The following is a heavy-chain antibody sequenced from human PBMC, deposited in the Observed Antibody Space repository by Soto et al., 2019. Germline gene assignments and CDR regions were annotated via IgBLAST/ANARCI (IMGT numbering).Heavy chain of an antibody. CDR1: GGSIISYY. CDR3: AILGYSGYATSAFDT. V-gene: IGHV4-59*08. J-gene: IGHJ3*02. CDR2: IYYSGST. Sequence: SVTLSLTCTVSGGSIISYYWSWIRQPPGKGLEWIGYIYYSGSTNYNPSLKSRVTISVDTSKNQFSLKLSSVTAADTAVYYCAILGYSGYATSAFDTLGQGTMLT. D-gene: IGHD5-12*01.